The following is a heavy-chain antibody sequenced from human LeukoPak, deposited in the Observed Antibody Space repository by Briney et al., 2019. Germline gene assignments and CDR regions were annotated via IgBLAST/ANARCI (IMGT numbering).Heavy chain of an antibody. Sequence: GGSLRLSCAASGFTFSSYWMSWVRQAPGKGLEWVSAISGSGGSTYYADSVKGRFTISRDNSKNTLYLQMNSLRAEDTAVYYCAKEATYYDSSGYWDYYYGMDVWGQGTTVTVSS. CDR3: AKEATYYDSSGYWDYYYGMDV. CDR2: ISGSGGST. J-gene: IGHJ6*02. CDR1: GFTFSSYW. V-gene: IGHV3-23*01. D-gene: IGHD3-22*01.